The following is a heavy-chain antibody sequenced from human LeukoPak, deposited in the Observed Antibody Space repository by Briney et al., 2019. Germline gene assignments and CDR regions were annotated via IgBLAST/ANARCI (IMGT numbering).Heavy chain of an antibody. D-gene: IGHD2-15*01. J-gene: IGHJ4*02. CDR1: GYRFSDYW. Sequence: GESLKISCQGSGYRFSDYWIGWVRQMPGKGLEWMGIIYPGDSDTRYNPSFRGQVTISADKSISTAYLQWSSLKASDTAMYYCARRRSCSGGSCYEDFDYWGQGTLVTVSS. V-gene: IGHV5-51*01. CDR2: IYPGDSDT. CDR3: ARRRSCSGGSCYEDFDY.